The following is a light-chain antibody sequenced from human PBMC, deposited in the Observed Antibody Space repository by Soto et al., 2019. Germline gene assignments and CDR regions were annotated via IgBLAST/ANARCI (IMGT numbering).Light chain of an antibody. CDR3: QHYGSSLFT. J-gene: IGKJ5*01. CDR2: GTS. Sequence: EIVLTQSPGTLSLSPGERATLSCRASQSVTSTYLAWFQHKPGQAPRLLIYGTSNRATGIPDRFSGSGSGTDFTLTISRLEPEDFAVYYCQHYGSSLFTFCHGTRLEIK. CDR1: QSVTSTY. V-gene: IGKV3-20*01.